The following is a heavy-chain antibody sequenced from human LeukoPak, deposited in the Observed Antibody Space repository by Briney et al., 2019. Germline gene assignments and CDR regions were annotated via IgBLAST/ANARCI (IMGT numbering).Heavy chain of an antibody. CDR1: GYTLTELS. J-gene: IGHJ4*02. CDR3: ARDFGYSSSWLEEDY. D-gene: IGHD6-13*01. CDR2: FDPEDGET. V-gene: IGHV1-24*01. Sequence: GASVKVSCKVSGYTLTELSMHWVRQAPGKGLEWMGGFDPEDGETIYAQKFQGRVTMTRDTSISTAYMELSRLRSDDTAVYYCARDFGYSSSWLEEDYWGQGTLVTVSS.